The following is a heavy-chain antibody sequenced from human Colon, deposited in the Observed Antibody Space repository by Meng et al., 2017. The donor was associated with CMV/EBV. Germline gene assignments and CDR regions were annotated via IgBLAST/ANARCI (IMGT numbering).Heavy chain of an antibody. D-gene: IGHD3-22*01. V-gene: IGHV1-69*05. Sequence: GGTFSSYAISRVRKAPGQGLGWRGGIIPIFGKANYEKKFQGRVTITTDESTSTAYMELSSLRSEDTAVYYCARDSGYYDSSPNWFDPWGQGTLVTVSS. CDR2: IIPIFGKA. CDR1: GGTFSSYA. CDR3: ARDSGYYDSSPNWFDP. J-gene: IGHJ5*02.